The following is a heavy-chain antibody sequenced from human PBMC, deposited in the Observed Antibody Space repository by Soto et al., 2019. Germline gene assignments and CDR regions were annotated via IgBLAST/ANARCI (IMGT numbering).Heavy chain of an antibody. CDR3: ARDFQYRYDFWSGYEDY. CDR1: GFTFSSYA. V-gene: IGHV3-30-3*01. Sequence: PGGSLRLSCAASGFTFSSYAMHWVRQAPGKGLEWVAVISYDGSNKYYAESVKGRFTISRDNSKKTLNLQMNSLRDEGTVVYYCARDFQYRYDFWSGYEDYWGQGTLVTVSS. J-gene: IGHJ4*02. D-gene: IGHD3-3*01. CDR2: ISYDGSNK.